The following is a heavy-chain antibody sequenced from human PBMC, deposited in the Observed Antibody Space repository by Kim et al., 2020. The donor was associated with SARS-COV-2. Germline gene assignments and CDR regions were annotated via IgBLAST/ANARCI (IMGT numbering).Heavy chain of an antibody. J-gene: IGHJ4*02. V-gene: IGHV1-3*01. CDR1: GYTFTSYA. CDR3: ARDWSLWQHRGYFDY. D-gene: IGHD6-13*01. Sequence: ASVKVSCKASGYTFTSYAMHWVRQAPGQRLEWMGWINAGNDNTKYSQKFQARVTITRVTSASTAYMELSSLRSEDTAVYYCARDWSLWQHRGYFDYWCQGTLVTVAS. CDR2: INAGNDNT.